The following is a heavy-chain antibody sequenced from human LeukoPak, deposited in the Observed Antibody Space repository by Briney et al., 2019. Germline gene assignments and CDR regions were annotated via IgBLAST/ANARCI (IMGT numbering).Heavy chain of an antibody. J-gene: IGHJ5*02. Sequence: SQTLSLTCAISGDSVSRNDAGWNWIRQSPWRGLEWLGRIYYRSQWYGDDAPSVKGRITINPDTAKNQFSLKLSSVTAADTAVYYCARGRWSPRYCSGGSCYSVIWFDPWGQGTLVTVSS. D-gene: IGHD2-15*01. CDR2: IYYRSQWYG. CDR3: ARGRWSPRYCSGGSCYSVIWFDP. CDR1: GDSVSRNDAG. V-gene: IGHV6-1*01.